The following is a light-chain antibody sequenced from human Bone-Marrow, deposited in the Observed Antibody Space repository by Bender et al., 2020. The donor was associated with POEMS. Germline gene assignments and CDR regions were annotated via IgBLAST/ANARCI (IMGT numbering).Light chain of an antibody. V-gene: IGLV1-44*01. CDR2: NNS. J-gene: IGLJ3*02. CDR1: SSKFGSYP. Sequence: QSVLTPPPSASGTPGQRVTISCSGSSSKFGSYPVNWYQQLPGAAPKLVIFNNSQRPSGVPDRFSGSNSGTSASLAISGLLSDDDADFYCATWDDSLNGWVFGGGTKLTVL. CDR3: ATWDDSLNGWV.